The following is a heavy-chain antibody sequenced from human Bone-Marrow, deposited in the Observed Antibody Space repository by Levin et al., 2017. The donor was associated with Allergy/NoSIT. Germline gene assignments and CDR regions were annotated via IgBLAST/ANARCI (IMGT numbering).Heavy chain of an antibody. CDR1: GFNVDDYA. CDR3: TKNISGDGSNFDH. Sequence: SCAVSGFNVDDYAMHWVRQAPGKGLEWVSGITWNRGKKDYADSVKGRFTLSRDKAKNSLYLQMNSLRTEDTALYYCTKNISGDGSNFDHWGQGTLVTVSS. J-gene: IGHJ4*02. CDR2: ITWNRGKK. D-gene: IGHD5-24*01. V-gene: IGHV3-9*01.